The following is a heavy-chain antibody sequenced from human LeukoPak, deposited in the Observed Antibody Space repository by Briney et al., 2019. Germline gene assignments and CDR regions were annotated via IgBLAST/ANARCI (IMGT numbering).Heavy chain of an antibody. CDR2: IYYSGST. CDR1: GGSIISFY. V-gene: IGHV4-59*01. Sequence: PSETLSLTCIVSGGSIISFYWSWIRQPPGKGLEWIGYIYYSGSTNYNPSLKSRVSISVDTSKNQFSLNLSSVTAADTAVYYCARDGYGDRNFDYWGQGTLVTVSS. CDR3: ARDGYGDRNFDY. D-gene: IGHD4-17*01. J-gene: IGHJ4*02.